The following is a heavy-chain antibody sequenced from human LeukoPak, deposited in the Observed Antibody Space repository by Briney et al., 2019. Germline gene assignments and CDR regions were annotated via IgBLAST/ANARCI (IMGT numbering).Heavy chain of an antibody. CDR2: ITTTSSVT. CDR3: ARSWGSWSRNPLDF. J-gene: IGHJ4*02. Sequence: GGSLRLSCAASGFNFASYNMNWVRQAPGKGLEWVSYITTTSSVTYYADSVKGRFTISRDNDDNSLYLLMNSLRAEDTAVYYCARSWGSWSRNPLDFWGQGTLVTVSS. D-gene: IGHD6-13*01. CDR1: GFNFASYN. V-gene: IGHV3-48*01.